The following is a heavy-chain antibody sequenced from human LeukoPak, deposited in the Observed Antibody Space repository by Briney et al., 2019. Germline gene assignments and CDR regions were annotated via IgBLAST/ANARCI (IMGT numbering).Heavy chain of an antibody. CDR2: ISSSSSYI. V-gene: IGHV3-21*01. J-gene: IGHJ3*02. CDR1: GFTFSSYS. Sequence: GGSLRLSCAASGFTFSSYSMNWVRQAPGKGLGWVSSISSSSSYIYYADSVKGRFAISGDNAKNSLYLQMNSLKAEDTAVYYCARVREWELRYDAFDIWGQGTMVTVSS. CDR3: ARVREWELRYDAFDI. D-gene: IGHD1-26*01.